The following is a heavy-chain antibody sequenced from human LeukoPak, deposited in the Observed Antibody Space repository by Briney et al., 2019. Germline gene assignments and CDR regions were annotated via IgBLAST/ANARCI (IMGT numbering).Heavy chain of an antibody. CDR2: IYYSGTT. Sequence: PSETLSLTCTVSGGSISSYYWSWIRQPPGKELEWIGYIYYSGTTNYNPSLKSRVTISVDTSKNQFSLKLSSVTAADTAVYYCARRGDGYKFDYWGRGTLVTVSS. V-gene: IGHV4-59*08. J-gene: IGHJ4*02. CDR3: ARRGDGYKFDY. CDR1: GGSISSYY. D-gene: IGHD5-24*01.